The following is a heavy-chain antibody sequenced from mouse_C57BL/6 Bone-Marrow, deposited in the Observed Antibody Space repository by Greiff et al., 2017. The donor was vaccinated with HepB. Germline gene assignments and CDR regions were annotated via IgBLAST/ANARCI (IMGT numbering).Heavy chain of an antibody. Sequence: QVQLQQSGPGLVQPSQSLSITCTVSGFSLTSYGVHWVRQSPGKGLEWLGVIWSGGSTDYNAAFISRLSISKDNSKSQVFFKMNSLQADDTAIYSFAREDGGYWGQLTTLTVSS. CDR2: IWSGGST. V-gene: IGHV2-2*01. CDR3: AREDGGY. CDR1: GFSLTSYG. J-gene: IGHJ2*01. D-gene: IGHD2-3*01.